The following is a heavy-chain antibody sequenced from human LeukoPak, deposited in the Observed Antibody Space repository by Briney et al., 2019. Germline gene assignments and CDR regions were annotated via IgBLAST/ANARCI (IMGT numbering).Heavy chain of an antibody. CDR2: IRNKNQGLTT. CDR1: RFDFSEHG. D-gene: IGHD3-22*01. CDR3: VQPSQGYFQN. J-gene: IGHJ1*01. Sequence: PGGSLRLSCAASRFDFSEHGMDWVRQAPRKGLEWLARIRNKNQGLTTEYAASVRGRFAISRGDSSNSIHLQMNRLKTEDTAVYYCVQPSQGYFQNWGQGTLVTVSS. V-gene: IGHV3-72*01.